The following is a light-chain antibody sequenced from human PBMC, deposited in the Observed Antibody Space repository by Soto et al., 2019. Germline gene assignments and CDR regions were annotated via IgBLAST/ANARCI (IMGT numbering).Light chain of an antibody. CDR3: QQTDRAPS. CDR2: AVS. V-gene: IGKV1-39*01. CDR1: RSIGVY. Sequence: DVQMTQSPSSLSASVGDRVTITCRASRSIGVYLNWYEQKPGRAPKLLIYAVSNLQSGVSSRFSGSASGTDFTLTINNLQPEDFATYYCQQTDRAPSFGSGTRVDIK. J-gene: IGKJ4*01.